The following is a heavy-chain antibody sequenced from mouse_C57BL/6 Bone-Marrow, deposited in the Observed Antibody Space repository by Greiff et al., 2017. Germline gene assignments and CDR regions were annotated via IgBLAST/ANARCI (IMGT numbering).Heavy chain of an antibody. CDR1: GYTFTSYW. J-gene: IGHJ3*01. D-gene: IGHD2-4*01. Sequence: QVQLQQPGTELVKPGASVKLSCKASGYTFTSYWMHWVKQRPGQGLEWIGNINPSNGGTTYNEKFKSKATLTVDKSSSTAYMQLSSLTSEDSAVYYCARSRRSPYYYDYDGPFAYWGQGTLVTVSA. CDR3: ARSRRSPYYYDYDGPFAY. V-gene: IGHV1-53*01. CDR2: INPSNGGT.